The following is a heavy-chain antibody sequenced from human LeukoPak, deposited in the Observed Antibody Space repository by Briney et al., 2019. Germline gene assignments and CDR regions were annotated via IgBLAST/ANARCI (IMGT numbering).Heavy chain of an antibody. V-gene: IGHV1-46*01. J-gene: IGHJ3*02. CDR1: GYTFTSYY. D-gene: IGHD2-2*01. CDR2: INPSGGST. CDR3: AREDGCSSTSCYEAFDI. Sequence: ASVKVSCKASGYTFTSYYMHWVRQAPGQGLEWMGIINPSGGSTSYAQKFQGRVTMTRDTSTSTVYMELSSLRSEDTAVYYCAREDGCSSTSCYEAFDIWGHGTMVTVSS.